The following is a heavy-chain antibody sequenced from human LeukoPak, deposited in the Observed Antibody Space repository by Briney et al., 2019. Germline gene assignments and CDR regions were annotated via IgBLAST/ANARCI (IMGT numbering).Heavy chain of an antibody. CDR1: GFTFSNYW. D-gene: IGHD7-27*01. V-gene: IGHV3-7*01. Sequence: GGSLRLSCAASGFTFSNYWMNWVRQAPGKGLEWVANIKQDGSEKYYVDSVKGRFTISRDNAKNSVHLQMNSLRAEDTALYYCAKTGPVIGADWGQGSLVTVSS. J-gene: IGHJ4*02. CDR2: IKQDGSEK. CDR3: AKTGPVIGAD.